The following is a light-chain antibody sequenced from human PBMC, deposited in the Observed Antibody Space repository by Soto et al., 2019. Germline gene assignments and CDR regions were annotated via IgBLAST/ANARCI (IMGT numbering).Light chain of an antibody. CDR1: QSVLYSSNNKNY. Sequence: DIVMTQSPDSLAVSLGERATINCKSSQSVLYSSNNKNYLAWYQQKPGQPPKLLIYWASTRESGVPDRFSGSGSVKDFSHTNTGLQAEDEAVYAVHEYDSPPQGFGKGKKVETK. J-gene: IGKJ1*01. CDR2: WAS. CDR3: HEYDSPPQG. V-gene: IGKV4-1*01.